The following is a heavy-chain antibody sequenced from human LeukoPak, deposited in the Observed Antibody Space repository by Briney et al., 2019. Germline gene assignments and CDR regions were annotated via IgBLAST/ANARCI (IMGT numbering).Heavy chain of an antibody. CDR1: GFIFSNYE. D-gene: IGHD3-10*01. CDR2: ISDNGNTQ. Sequence: GGSLRLSCSASGFIFSNYEMNWVRQAPGKGLEWLSYISDNGNTQYYSDSVKGRFTVSRDTAKNSLYLQMSSLSVEDTATYYCARGPVNSVRSLHFYYYMDVWGKGTTVTISS. V-gene: IGHV3-48*03. CDR3: ARGPVNSVRSLHFYYYMDV. J-gene: IGHJ6*03.